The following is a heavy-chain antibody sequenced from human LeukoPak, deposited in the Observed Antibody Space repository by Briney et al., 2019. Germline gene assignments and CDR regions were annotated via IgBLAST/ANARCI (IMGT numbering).Heavy chain of an antibody. CDR2: ISGSGGST. CDR3: AKNAHYQGYSYGGIDY. J-gene: IGHJ4*02. Sequence: GGSLRLSCAASGFTFSSYAMSWVRQAPGKGLEWVSAISGSGGSTYYADSVKGRFTISRDNSKNTLYLQMNSLRAEDTAVYYCAKNAHYQGYSYGGIDYWGQGTLVTVSS. D-gene: IGHD5-18*01. V-gene: IGHV3-23*01. CDR1: GFTFSSYA.